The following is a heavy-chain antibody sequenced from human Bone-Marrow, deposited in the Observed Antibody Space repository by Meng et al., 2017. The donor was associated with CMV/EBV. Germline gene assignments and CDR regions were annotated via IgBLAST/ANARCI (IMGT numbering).Heavy chain of an antibody. CDR1: GSNFTSYL. Sequence: GESLQISCKCSGSNFTSYLICWLRQMPGKGLEWMGIIYPGDSDTRYSTYFQGQITISADKSISTAYLQWSSMKTSDTAMYYCAALLGNYDIFTGPFDYWGQGTRVTVSS. J-gene: IGHJ4*02. CDR3: AALLGNYDIFTGPFDY. CDR2: IYPGDSDT. V-gene: IGHV5-51*01. D-gene: IGHD3-9*01.